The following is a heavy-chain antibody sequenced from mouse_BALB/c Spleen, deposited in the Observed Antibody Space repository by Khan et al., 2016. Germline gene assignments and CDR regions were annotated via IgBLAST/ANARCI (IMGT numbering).Heavy chain of an antibody. CDR1: GFSIIAYG. Sequence: QVQLKESGPGLVAPSQSLSITCTVSGFSIIAYGVNWVRQPPGKGLEWLGMIWGDGSTDYNSALKSRLNITKDNSKSQVFLQMNSLQTDDTAMYYCARDGWGDYAMDYWGQGTSVTVSS. CDR2: IWGDGST. V-gene: IGHV2-6-7*01. D-gene: IGHD2-2*01. J-gene: IGHJ4*01. CDR3: ARDGWGDYAMDY.